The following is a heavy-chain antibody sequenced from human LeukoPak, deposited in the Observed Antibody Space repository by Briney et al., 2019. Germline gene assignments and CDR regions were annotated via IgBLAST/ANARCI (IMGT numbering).Heavy chain of an antibody. D-gene: IGHD1-26*01. Sequence: GGSLRLSCAASGFTFSSYWMSWVRQAPGKGLEWVANIKEDGGAKYHVDSVKGRLTISRDNAKNSLYLQMNSLRAEDTAVYYCARELPGSIDYWGQGTLVTVSS. J-gene: IGHJ4*02. CDR2: IKEDGGAK. CDR3: ARELPGSIDY. V-gene: IGHV3-7*04. CDR1: GFTFSSYW.